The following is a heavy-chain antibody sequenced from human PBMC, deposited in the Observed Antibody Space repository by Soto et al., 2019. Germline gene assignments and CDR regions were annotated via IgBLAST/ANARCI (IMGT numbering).Heavy chain of an antibody. J-gene: IGHJ4*02. CDR2: ISGSGGST. D-gene: IGHD3-10*01. CDR1: GFTFSSYA. Sequence: GGSLRLSCAASGFTFSSYAMSWVRQAPGKGLEWVSAISGSGGSTYYADSVKGRFTISRDNSKNTLYLQMNSLRAEDTAVYYCAKSTPPYGSGSLYYFDYWGQGTLVTVSS. V-gene: IGHV3-23*01. CDR3: AKSTPPYGSGSLYYFDY.